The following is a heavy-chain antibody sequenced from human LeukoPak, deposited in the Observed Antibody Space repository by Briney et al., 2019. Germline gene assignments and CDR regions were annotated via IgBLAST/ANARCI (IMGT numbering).Heavy chain of an antibody. Sequence: PGGSLRLSCAASGFTLSNYWMSWVRQAPGKGLEWVAIIKQDGSEKYYVDSVKGRFTISRDNAKNALYLQMNSLRAEDTAVYYCARDRLYDSSGYCFDYWGQGTLVTVSS. CDR1: GFTLSNYW. CDR2: IKQDGSEK. V-gene: IGHV3-7*05. CDR3: ARDRLYDSSGYCFDY. J-gene: IGHJ4*02. D-gene: IGHD3-22*01.